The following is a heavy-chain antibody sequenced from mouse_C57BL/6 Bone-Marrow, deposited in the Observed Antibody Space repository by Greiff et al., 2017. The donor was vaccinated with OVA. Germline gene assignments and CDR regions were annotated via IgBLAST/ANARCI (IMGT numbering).Heavy chain of an antibody. Sequence: VKLMESGAELVRPGTSVKLSCKASGYTFTSYWMHWVKQRPGQGLEWIGVIDPSDSYTNYNQKFKGKATLTVDTSSSTAYMQLSSLTSEDSAVYYCARGNYYGSNYWGQGTSVTVSS. CDR2: IDPSDSYT. D-gene: IGHD1-1*01. CDR3: ARGNYYGSNY. CDR1: GYTFTSYW. V-gene: IGHV1-59*01. J-gene: IGHJ4*01.